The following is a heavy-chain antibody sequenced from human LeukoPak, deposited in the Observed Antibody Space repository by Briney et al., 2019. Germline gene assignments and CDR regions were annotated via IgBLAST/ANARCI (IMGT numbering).Heavy chain of an antibody. J-gene: IGHJ6*04. Sequence: PSETMSLTCAVYGGSFSGYYWSWIRQPPGKGXXXXXXXXXXXXTNYNPSIKXRVTISVDTSKNQFSLKLSSVTAADTAVYYCARGLRRYYGSGSYSNYYYGMDVWGKGTTVTVSS. D-gene: IGHD3-10*01. V-gene: IGHV4-34*01. CDR3: ARGLRRYYGSGSYSNYYYGMDV. CDR2: XXXXXXT. CDR1: GGSFSGYY.